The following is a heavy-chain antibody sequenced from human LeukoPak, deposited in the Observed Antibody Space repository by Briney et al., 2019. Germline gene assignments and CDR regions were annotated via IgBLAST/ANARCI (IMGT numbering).Heavy chain of an antibody. CDR2: IYYSGST. D-gene: IGHD5-24*01. CDR3: ARREMATTSFDY. Sequence: PSETLSLTCTVSGGSISSYYWSWIRQPPGKGLEWIGYIYYSGSTNYNPSLKSRVTISVDMSKNQFSLKLSSVTAADTAVYYCARREMATTSFDYWGQGTLVTVSS. V-gene: IGHV4-59*01. CDR1: GGSISSYY. J-gene: IGHJ4*02.